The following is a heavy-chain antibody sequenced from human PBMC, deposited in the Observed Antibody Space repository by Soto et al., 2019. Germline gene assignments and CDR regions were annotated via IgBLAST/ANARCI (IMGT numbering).Heavy chain of an antibody. J-gene: IGHJ4*02. V-gene: IGHV1-3*01. D-gene: IGHD6-19*01. CDR1: GYTFSTYA. CDR3: ARERDTTGWETFDY. Sequence: QVQLVQSGAEVKKPGASVKVSCRASGYTFSTYAMHWVRQAPGPRLECMGWINPDNGITDYSKNFQGRLTFTADTSANTVYMELSSLRYEDTAVFYCARERDTTGWETFDYWGQGTLVTVSS. CDR2: INPDNGIT.